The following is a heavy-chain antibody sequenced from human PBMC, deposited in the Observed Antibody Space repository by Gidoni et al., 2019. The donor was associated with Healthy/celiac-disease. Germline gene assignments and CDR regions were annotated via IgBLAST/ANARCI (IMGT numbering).Heavy chain of an antibody. CDR2: IIPIFGTA. Sequence: QVQLVQSGAEVKKPGSSVKVSCKASGGTFSSYAISWVRQAPGQGLEWMGGIIPIFGTANYAQKCQGRVTITADETTSTAYMELSSLRSEDTAVYYGARGAGSGRLGKFDYWGQGTLVTVSS. J-gene: IGHJ4*02. D-gene: IGHD6-19*01. CDR3: ARGAGSGRLGKFDY. CDR1: GGTFSSYA. V-gene: IGHV1-69*01.